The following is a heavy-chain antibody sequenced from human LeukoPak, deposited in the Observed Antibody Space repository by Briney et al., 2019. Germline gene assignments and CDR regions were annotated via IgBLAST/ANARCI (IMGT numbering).Heavy chain of an antibody. CDR2: ISFDGSGK. Sequence: GGSLRLSCAASGFTFSNYGMHWVRQAPGKGLDWVAVISFDGSGKRYPDSVKGRFSISRDNSKNTLDLQMNSLRVEDTGVYYCAKDLREYSSVGGLIDYWGQGILVTVSS. D-gene: IGHD5-18*01. CDR3: AKDLREYSSVGGLIDY. CDR1: GFTFSNYG. J-gene: IGHJ4*02. V-gene: IGHV3-30*18.